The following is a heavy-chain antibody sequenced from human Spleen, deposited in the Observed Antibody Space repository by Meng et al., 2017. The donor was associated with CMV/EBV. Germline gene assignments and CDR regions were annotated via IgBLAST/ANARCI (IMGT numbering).Heavy chain of an antibody. CDR2: INQDGSEK. Sequence: GESLKISCAASGFTFSNYAMNWVRQAPGKALEWVANINQDGSEKNYVASVKGRFTISRDNAKNSMYLQMNSLRADDTAVYYCGRDMDVWGQGTTVTVSS. CDR1: GFTFSNYA. V-gene: IGHV3-7*01. J-gene: IGHJ6*02. CDR3: GRDMDV.